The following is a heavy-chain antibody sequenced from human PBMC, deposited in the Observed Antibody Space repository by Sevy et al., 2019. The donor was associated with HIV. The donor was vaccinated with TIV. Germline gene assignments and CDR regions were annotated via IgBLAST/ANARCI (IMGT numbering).Heavy chain of an antibody. Sequence: GESLKISCAASGFSFSFYWMSWVRQAPGEGLELVATMKQDGSEEDYVDSVKGRFTISRDNAKNSLFLQMNSLSAEDTAVYYCVREGLGGYSYSLDYWGHGTLVTVSS. V-gene: IGHV3-7*01. CDR3: VREGLGGYSYSLDY. CDR2: MKQDGSEE. CDR1: GFSFSFYW. J-gene: IGHJ4*01. D-gene: IGHD5-18*01.